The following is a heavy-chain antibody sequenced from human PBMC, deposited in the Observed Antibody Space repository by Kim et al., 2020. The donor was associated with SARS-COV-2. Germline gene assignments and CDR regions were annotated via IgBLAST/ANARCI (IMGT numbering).Heavy chain of an antibody. D-gene: IGHD3-22*01. J-gene: IGHJ6*02. CDR3: ARSHYDSSGYNLGGIDYYYGLDV. CDR2: ISSYNGNT. V-gene: IGHV1-18*01. Sequence: ASVKVSCKVAGYSFSKFGITWVRQTPGQGLEWMGWISSYNGNTNFAQKFQGRVTLTTNTITSTVYMELRSLSSDDTAVYYCARSHYDSSGYNLGGIDYYYGLDVWGQGTTVTVSS. CDR1: GYSFSKFG.